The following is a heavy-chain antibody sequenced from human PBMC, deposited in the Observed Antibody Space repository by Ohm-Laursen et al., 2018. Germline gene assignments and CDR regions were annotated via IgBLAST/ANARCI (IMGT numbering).Heavy chain of an antibody. J-gene: IGHJ4*02. Sequence: SLRLSCSASGFTFSIYSMTWVRQAPGKGLEWVSSISTNSNYIYYADSVKGRFTISRDNAKDSLYLQMNSLRAEDTAVYYCARCQSGRSLSDSWGQGTLVTVSS. V-gene: IGHV3-21*01. CDR1: GFTFSIYS. CDR3: ARCQSGRSLSDS. CDR2: ISTNSNYI. D-gene: IGHD3-3*01.